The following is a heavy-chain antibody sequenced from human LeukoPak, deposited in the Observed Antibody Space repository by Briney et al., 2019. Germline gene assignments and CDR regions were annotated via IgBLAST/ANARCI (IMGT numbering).Heavy chain of an antibody. CDR3: AKGGVVISKWFDP. CDR2: IYSSGST. V-gene: IGHV4-4*07. CDR1: GGSISNYY. D-gene: IGHD3-3*01. Sequence: KSSETLSLTCTVSGGSISNYYWSWIRQPAGKGLEWIGRIYSSGSTIYNASLKSRVTMSVDTSKNQFSLKLSSVTAADTAVYYCAKGGVVISKWFDPWGQGTLVTVSS. J-gene: IGHJ5*02.